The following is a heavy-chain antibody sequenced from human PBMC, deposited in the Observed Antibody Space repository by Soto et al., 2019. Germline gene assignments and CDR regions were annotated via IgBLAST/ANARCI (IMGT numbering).Heavy chain of an antibody. D-gene: IGHD3-22*01. CDR3: ARGRYYYDSSGYPPVYGMDV. V-gene: IGHV4-39*07. CDR1: GGSISSSSYY. CDR2: IYYSGST. Sequence: SETLSLTCTVSGGSISSSSYYWGWIRQPPGKGLEWIGSIYYSGSTYYNPSLKSRVTISVDTSKNQFSLKLSSVTAADTAVYYCARGRYYYDSSGYPPVYGMDVWGQGTTVTVS. J-gene: IGHJ6*02.